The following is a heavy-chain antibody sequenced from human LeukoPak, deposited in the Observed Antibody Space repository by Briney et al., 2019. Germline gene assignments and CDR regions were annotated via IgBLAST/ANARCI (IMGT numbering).Heavy chain of an antibody. CDR1: GFTVSSSYA. V-gene: IGHV3-23*01. CDR2: ISGSGGST. J-gene: IGHJ4*02. D-gene: IGHD6-19*01. Sequence: PGGSLRLSCAASGFTVSSSYAMSWVRQAPGKGLEWVSSISGSGGSTYYADSVQGRFTISRDNSKNTLFLQMNSLRAEDTAVYYCAKDQGLIDPFDYWGQGTLVTVSS. CDR3: AKDQGLIDPFDY.